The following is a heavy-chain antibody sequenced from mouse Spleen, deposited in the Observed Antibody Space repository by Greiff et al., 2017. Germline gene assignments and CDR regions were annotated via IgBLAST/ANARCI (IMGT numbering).Heavy chain of an antibody. CDR3: ARGGSQLAQYYFDY. CDR1: GYTFTNYW. V-gene: IGHV1-63*01. J-gene: IGHJ2*01. CDR2: IYPGGGYT. Sequence: VKLMESGAELVRPGTSVKMSCKASGYTFTNYWIGWAKQRPGHGLEWIGDIYPGGGYTNYNEKFKGKATLTADKSSSTAYMQFSSLTSEDSAIYYCARGGSQLAQYYFDYWGQGTTLTVSS. D-gene: IGHD1-3*01.